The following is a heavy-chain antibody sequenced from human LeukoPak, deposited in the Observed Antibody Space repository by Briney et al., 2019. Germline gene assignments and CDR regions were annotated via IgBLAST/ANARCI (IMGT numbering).Heavy chain of an antibody. CDR2: ISDSGGRT. V-gene: IGHV3-23*01. Sequence: GGSLRLSCAVSGITLSNYGMSWVRQAPGKGLEWVAGISDSGGRTNYADSVKGRFAISRDNPRNTLYLQMNSLRAEDTAVYSCAKRGVVIRVILVGFHKEAYYFDSWGQGALVTVSS. D-gene: IGHD3-22*01. CDR3: AKRGVVIRVILVGFHKEAYYFDS. J-gene: IGHJ4*02. CDR1: GITLSNYG.